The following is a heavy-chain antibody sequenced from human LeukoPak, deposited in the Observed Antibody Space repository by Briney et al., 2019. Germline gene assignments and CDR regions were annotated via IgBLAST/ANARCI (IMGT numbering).Heavy chain of an antibody. V-gene: IGHV3-21*01. D-gene: IGHD5-12*01. CDR1: GFTFSSYS. J-gene: IGHJ4*02. Sequence: GSLRLSCAASGFTFSSYSMNWVRQAPGKGLEWVSSISSSSSYIYYADSVKGRFTISRDNAKNSLYLQMNSLRAEDTAVYYCARDKHKGGYDRDYYFDYWGQGTLVTVSS. CDR2: ISSSSSYI. CDR3: ARDKHKGGYDRDYYFDY.